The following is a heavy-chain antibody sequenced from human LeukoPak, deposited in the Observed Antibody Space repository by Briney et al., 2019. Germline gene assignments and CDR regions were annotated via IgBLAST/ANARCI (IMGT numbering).Heavy chain of an antibody. Sequence: ASVKVSCKASGYTFTSYDINWVRQATGQGLEWMGWMNPNSGNTGYAQKFQGRVTITRNTSISTAYMELSRLRSEDTAVYYCARGNSDGDIVVVPAAMGPAWYYYMDVWGKGTTVSVSS. J-gene: IGHJ6*03. CDR3: ARGNSDGDIVVVPAAMGPAWYYYMDV. CDR1: GYTFTSYD. CDR2: MNPNSGNT. D-gene: IGHD2-2*01. V-gene: IGHV1-8*03.